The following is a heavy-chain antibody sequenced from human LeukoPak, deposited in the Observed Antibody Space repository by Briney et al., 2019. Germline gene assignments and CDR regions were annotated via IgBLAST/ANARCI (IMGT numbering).Heavy chain of an antibody. CDR1: GGSISNYY. CDR3: ARMMVRGVILYPEVVGSPYFDY. Sequence: SETLSLTCTVSGGSISNYYWSWFRQPPGKGLEWIGYIYQSGATSYNPSLKSRVTISIDMSKNQISLKLGSVTAADTAVYYCARMMVRGVILYPEVVGSPYFDYWGQGTLVTVSS. D-gene: IGHD3-10*01. CDR2: IYQSGAT. V-gene: IGHV4-59*08. J-gene: IGHJ4*02.